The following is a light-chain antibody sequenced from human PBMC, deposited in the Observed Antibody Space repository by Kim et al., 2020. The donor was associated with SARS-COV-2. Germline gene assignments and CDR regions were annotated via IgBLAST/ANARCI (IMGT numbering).Light chain of an antibody. J-gene: IGKJ1*01. Sequence: EIVLTQSPGTLSFSPGERATLSCRASQSVSSSYLAWYQHKPGQAPRLLVYATSSRATGIPDRFSGSGSGTDFTLTIGRLEPEDFAVYYCQHYAGSPWTFGQGTKVDIK. CDR3: QHYAGSPWT. CDR2: ATS. V-gene: IGKV3-20*01. CDR1: QSVSSSY.